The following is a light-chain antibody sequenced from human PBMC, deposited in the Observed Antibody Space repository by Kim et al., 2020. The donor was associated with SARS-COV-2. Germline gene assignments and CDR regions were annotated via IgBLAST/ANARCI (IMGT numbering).Light chain of an antibody. J-gene: IGLJ3*02. CDR2: RNN. CDR1: SSNIGSNY. V-gene: IGLV1-47*01. CDR3: AAWDDSVSGWV. Sequence: QSVLTQPPSASGTPGQRVTISCSGSSSNIGSNYVYWYQQLPGTAPKLLIYRNNHRPSGVPDRFSGSKSGTSASPAISGLRSEDEADYYCAAWDDSVSGWVFGGGTKLTVL.